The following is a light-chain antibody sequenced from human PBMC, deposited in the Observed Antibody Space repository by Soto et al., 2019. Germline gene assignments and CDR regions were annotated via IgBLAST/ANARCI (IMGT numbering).Light chain of an antibody. CDR1: QSVGSTF. CDR2: GAS. Sequence: EIVLTQSPATLSLSPGERATLSCRASQSVGSTFLAWYQQKTGQAPRLLVYGASSRATDIPDRFSGSGSGTGFTLTISGLEPEDFAVYFCHQYSTSPGTFGQGTKVEIK. J-gene: IGKJ1*01. CDR3: HQYSTSPGT. V-gene: IGKV3-20*01.